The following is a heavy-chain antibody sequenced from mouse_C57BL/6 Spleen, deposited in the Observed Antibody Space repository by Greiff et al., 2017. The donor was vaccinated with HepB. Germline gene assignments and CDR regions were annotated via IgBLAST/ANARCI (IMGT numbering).Heavy chain of an antibody. CDR2: INPNNGGT. CDR1: GYTFTDYN. CDR3: ARDYGNYDYFDC. V-gene: IGHV1-18*01. J-gene: IGHJ2*01. D-gene: IGHD2-1*01. Sequence: EVQLQQSGPELVKPGASVKIPCTASGYTFTDYNMDWVKQSHGKSLEWIGDINPNNGGTIYNQKFKGKATLTVDKASSTAYMELRSLTSEDTAVYYCARDYGNYDYFDCWGQGTTLTISS.